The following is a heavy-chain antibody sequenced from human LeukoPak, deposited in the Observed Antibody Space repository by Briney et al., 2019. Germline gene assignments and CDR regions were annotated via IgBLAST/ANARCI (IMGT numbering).Heavy chain of an antibody. Sequence: GGSLRLSCAASGFTFSSYAMNWVRQAPGKGLEWVSAISGSGGSTYYADSVKGRFTISRDNSKNTLYLQMNSLRAEDTAVYYCAKRPQNYHDSSGYFDYWGQGTLVTVSS. J-gene: IGHJ4*02. CDR1: GFTFSSYA. V-gene: IGHV3-23*01. CDR2: ISGSGGST. D-gene: IGHD3-22*01. CDR3: AKRPQNYHDSSGYFDY.